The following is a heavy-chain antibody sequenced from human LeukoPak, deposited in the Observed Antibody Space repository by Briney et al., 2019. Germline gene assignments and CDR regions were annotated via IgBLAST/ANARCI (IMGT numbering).Heavy chain of an antibody. J-gene: IGHJ5*02. CDR2: TYYRSKWYN. D-gene: IGHD6-25*01. CDR1: GDSVSSNSVA. Sequence: SQTLSLTCAISGDSVSSNSVAWNWIRQSPSRGPEWLGRTYYRSKWYNDYAVYVKSRITINPDTSKNQFSLQLNSVTPDDTAVYYCARGNIAAAGYNWFDPWGQGNLVTVSS. V-gene: IGHV6-1*01. CDR3: ARGNIAAAGYNWFDP.